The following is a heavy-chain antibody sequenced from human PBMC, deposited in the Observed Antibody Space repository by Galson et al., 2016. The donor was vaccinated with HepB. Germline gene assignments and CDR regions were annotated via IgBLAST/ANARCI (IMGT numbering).Heavy chain of an antibody. Sequence: SVKVSCKASGYTFTGYYMHWVRQAPGQGLEWMGWINPSSGGTNYAQKFQGWVTMTRDTSISTAYMELSRLSSDDTAVYYCARGIGVGAYYFDYWGQGTLVTVSS. CDR1: GYTFTGYY. CDR2: INPSSGGT. CDR3: ARGIGVGAYYFDY. D-gene: IGHD1-26*01. V-gene: IGHV1-2*04. J-gene: IGHJ4*02.